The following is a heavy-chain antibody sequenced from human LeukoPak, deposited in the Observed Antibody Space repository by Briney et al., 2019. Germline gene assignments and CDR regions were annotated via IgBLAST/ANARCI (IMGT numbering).Heavy chain of an antibody. CDR2: INPNSGGT. V-gene: IGHV1-2*02. Sequence: ASVKVSCKASGYTFTGYYMHWVRQAPGQGLEWMGWINPNSGGTNYAQKFQGRVTMTRDTFISTAYMELSRLRSDDTAVYYCARGMAAITMVVVVPDYWGQGTLVTVSS. CDR1: GYTFTGYY. D-gene: IGHD3-22*01. CDR3: ARGMAAITMVVVVPDY. J-gene: IGHJ4*02.